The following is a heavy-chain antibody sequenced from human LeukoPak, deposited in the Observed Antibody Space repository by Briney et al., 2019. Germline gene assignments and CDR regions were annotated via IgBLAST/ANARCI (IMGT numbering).Heavy chain of an antibody. CDR3: AKDKRGYYDSSGFFGAIDY. D-gene: IGHD3-22*01. Sequence: PGGSLRLSCAASGLTFNRYAMGWVCQGPGKRPWWVAGIWYVVGNKYYADSVKGRFTVSRDNSKTTLYLQMNSLRAENTAVYYCAKDKRGYYDSSGFFGAIDYWGQGSLVSVSS. CDR2: IWYVVGNK. CDR1: GLTFNRYA. J-gene: IGHJ4*02. V-gene: IGHV3-33*06.